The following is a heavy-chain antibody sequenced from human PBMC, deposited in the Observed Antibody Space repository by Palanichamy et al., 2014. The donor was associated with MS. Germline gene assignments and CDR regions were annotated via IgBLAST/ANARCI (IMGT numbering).Heavy chain of an antibody. CDR2: IHQSGST. CDR1: SGSLSGHY. Sequence: QGQLQQWGAGLLKPSETLSLTCAVYSGSLSGHYWIWIRQPPGKGLEWIGEIHQSGSTRYNPSLKSRVTIAVDTSKNQFSLNLNSVTAADTAVYYCARGVEEYSPSSSSLWGGFWFNPWGQGTLVTVSS. D-gene: IGHD6-6*01. CDR3: ARGVEEYSPSSSSLWGGFWFNP. J-gene: IGHJ5*02. V-gene: IGHV4-34*01.